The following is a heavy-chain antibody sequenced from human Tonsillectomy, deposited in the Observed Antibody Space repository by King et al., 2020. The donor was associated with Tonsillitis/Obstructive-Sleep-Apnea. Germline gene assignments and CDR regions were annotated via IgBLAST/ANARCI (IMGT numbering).Heavy chain of an antibody. V-gene: IGHV1-69*01. J-gene: IGHJ5*02. CDR3: ARDGENIVVVPAAMAYNWFDP. CDR2: IIPIFGTA. Sequence: VQLVESGAEVKKPGSSVKVSCKASGGTFSSYAISWVRQAPGQGLEWMGGIIPIFGTANYAQKFQGRVTSTADASTSTAYMELSSLRSEDTAVYYCARDGENIVVVPAAMAYNWFDPWGQGTLVTVSS. CDR1: GGTFSSYA. D-gene: IGHD2-2*01.